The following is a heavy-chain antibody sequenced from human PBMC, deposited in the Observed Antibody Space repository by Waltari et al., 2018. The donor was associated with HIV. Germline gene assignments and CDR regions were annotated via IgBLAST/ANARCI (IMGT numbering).Heavy chain of an antibody. Sequence: EVQLLESGGGLVQQGGSLRLSCAASGFTFSNYAMSWVRQAPGKGLGCVSSIGGIGGSTYYADSVKCRFTVSRDNSKDTLFLQINSLRAEDTALYYCAKEGIIVITDAFDIWGQGTMVIVSS. CDR2: IGGIGGST. J-gene: IGHJ3*02. V-gene: IGHV3-23*01. CDR1: GFTFSNYA. D-gene: IGHD3-22*01. CDR3: AKEGIIVITDAFDI.